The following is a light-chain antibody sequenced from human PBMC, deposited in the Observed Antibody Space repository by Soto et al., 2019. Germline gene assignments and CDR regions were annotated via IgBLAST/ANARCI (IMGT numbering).Light chain of an antibody. CDR2: GNR. V-gene: IGLV1-40*01. CDR3: QSYDSSLSAYVV. CDR1: SSNIGAGYD. Sequence: QSVLTPPPSVSGAPGQRVTISCTGRSSNIGAGYDVHWYQQLPGTAPKLLIYGNRNRPSGVPDRFSGSKSGTSASLASTGRQAEEEADYYCQSYDSSLSAYVVFGGGTKLTL. J-gene: IGLJ2*01.